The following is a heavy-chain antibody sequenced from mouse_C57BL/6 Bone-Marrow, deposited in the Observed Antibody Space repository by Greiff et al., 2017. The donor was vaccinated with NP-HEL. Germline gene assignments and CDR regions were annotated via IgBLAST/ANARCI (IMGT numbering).Heavy chain of an antibody. CDR2: IHPNSGST. Sequence: QVQLQQPGAELVKPGASVKLSCKASGYTFTSYWMHWVKQRPGKGLEWIGMIHPNSGSTNYNEKFKSKATLTVEKSSSTAYMQLSSLTSEDSAVYYCAKDYYSLYFDYWGQGTTLTVSS. J-gene: IGHJ2*01. D-gene: IGHD2-12*01. CDR3: AKDYYSLYFDY. CDR1: GYTFTSYW. V-gene: IGHV1-64*01.